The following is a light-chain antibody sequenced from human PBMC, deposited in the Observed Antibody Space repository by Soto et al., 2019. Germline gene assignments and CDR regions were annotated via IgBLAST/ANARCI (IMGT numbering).Light chain of an antibody. CDR3: QHSYSVRWT. J-gene: IGKJ1*01. CDR1: QSISTY. CDR2: AAS. Sequence: DIEMTQSPSSLSASVGDRVTISCRASQSISTYLNWYQQKPRKAPKLLISAASTLQNEVPSRFSGSGSGTYFTLTITSLQPEDFATFYCQHSYSVRWTFGQGTKVEIK. V-gene: IGKV1-39*01.